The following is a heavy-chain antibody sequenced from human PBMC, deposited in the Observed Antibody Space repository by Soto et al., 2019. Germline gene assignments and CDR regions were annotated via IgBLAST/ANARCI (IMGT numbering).Heavy chain of an antibody. CDR2: IYYSGST. D-gene: IGHD1-26*01. CDR3: ARRYGSAIDY. J-gene: IGHJ4*02. CDR1: GGSISSSYY. V-gene: IGHV4-59*08. Sequence: PSETLSLTCSVSGGSISSSYYWSWIRQPPGKGLEWIGYIYYSGSTNYNPSLKSRVTISVDTSKNQFSLKLSSVTAADTAVYYCARRYGSAIDYWGQGTLVTVSS.